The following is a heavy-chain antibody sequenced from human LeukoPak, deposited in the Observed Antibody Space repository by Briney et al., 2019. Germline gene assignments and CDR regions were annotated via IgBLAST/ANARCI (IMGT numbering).Heavy chain of an antibody. CDR2: ISYDGSNK. V-gene: IGHV3-30*04. CDR3: AKVSLNMVNDAFDI. D-gene: IGHD4/OR15-4a*01. CDR1: GFTFSSYA. J-gene: IGHJ3*02. Sequence: PGRSLRLSCAASGFTFSSYAMHWVRQAPGKGLEWVAVISYDGSNKYYADSVKGRFTISRDNSKNTLYLQMNGLRAEDTAMYYCAKVSLNMVNDAFDIWGQGTMVSVSS.